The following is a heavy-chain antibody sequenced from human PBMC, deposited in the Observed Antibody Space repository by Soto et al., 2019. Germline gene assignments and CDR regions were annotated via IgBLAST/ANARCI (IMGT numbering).Heavy chain of an antibody. CDR1: GFTFSRDG. CDR2: ITDNGGST. J-gene: IGHJ4*02. D-gene: IGHD5-12*01. CDR3: AKWGMATINQILDDY. Sequence: EVQLLESGGGLVQAGGSLRLSCAASGFTFSRDGMSWVRQAPGKGLEWVSLITDNGGSTYYADSVKGRFTISRDNTKNTLFLQMNSLRAEDTAVYYCAKWGMATINQILDDYWGQGTLVTVSS. V-gene: IGHV3-23*01.